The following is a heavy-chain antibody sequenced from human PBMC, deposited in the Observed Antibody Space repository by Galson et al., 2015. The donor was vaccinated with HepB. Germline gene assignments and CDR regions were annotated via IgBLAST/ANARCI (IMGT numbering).Heavy chain of an antibody. CDR1: GGSIINNDYY. CDR2: IFHTGKT. D-gene: IGHD5-24*01. J-gene: IGHJ4*02. CDR3: ARHGGDDLSSRPHPVDY. Sequence: LSLTCSVSGGSIINNDYYWGWIRQPPGKGLEWIGSIFHTGKTFYNPSLKSRVIISVDRSKNQFSLKLYSVTAADTAVFYCARHGGDDLSSRPHPVDYWGRGTLVTVAS. V-gene: IGHV4-39*01.